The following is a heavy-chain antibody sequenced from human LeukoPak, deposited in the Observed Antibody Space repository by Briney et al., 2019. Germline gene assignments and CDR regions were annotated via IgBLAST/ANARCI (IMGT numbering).Heavy chain of an antibody. J-gene: IGHJ3*02. D-gene: IGHD2-21*01. CDR3: ARRHIVANAFDI. Sequence: PSETLSLTCAVSGYSSSSGYYWGWIRQPPGKGLEWIGSIYHSGSTYYNPSLKSRITISVDTSKNQFSLKLSSVTAADTAVYYCARRHIVANAFDIWGQGTMVTVSS. V-gene: IGHV4-38-2*01. CDR1: GYSSSSGYY. CDR2: IYHSGST.